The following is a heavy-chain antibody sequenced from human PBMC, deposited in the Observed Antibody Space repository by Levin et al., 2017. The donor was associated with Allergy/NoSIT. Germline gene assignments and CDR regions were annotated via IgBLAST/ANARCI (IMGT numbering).Heavy chain of an antibody. CDR1: GFTFSDYY. CDR2: ISSSSSYT. V-gene: IGHV3-11*06. Sequence: GESLKISCAASGFTFSDYYMSWIRQAPGKGLEWVSYISSSSSYTNYADSVKGRFTISRDNAKNSLYLQMNSLRAEDTAVYYCARNYRRGPYDYYYMDVWGKGTTVTVSS. CDR3: ARNYRRGPYDYYYMDV. J-gene: IGHJ6*03. D-gene: IGHD1-7*01.